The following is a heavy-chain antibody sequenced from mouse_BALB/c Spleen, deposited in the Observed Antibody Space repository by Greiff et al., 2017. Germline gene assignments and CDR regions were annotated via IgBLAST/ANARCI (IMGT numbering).Heavy chain of an antibody. Sequence: EVQRVESGPGLVKPSQSLSLTCSVTGYSITSGYYWNWIRQFPGNKLEWMGYISYDGSNNYNPSLKNRISITRDTSKNQFFLKLNSVTTEDTATYYCARGLGRGYWYFDVWGAGTTVTVSS. D-gene: IGHD4-1*01. CDR1: GYSITSGYY. CDR3: ARGLGRGYWYFDV. V-gene: IGHV3-6*02. J-gene: IGHJ1*01. CDR2: ISYDGSN.